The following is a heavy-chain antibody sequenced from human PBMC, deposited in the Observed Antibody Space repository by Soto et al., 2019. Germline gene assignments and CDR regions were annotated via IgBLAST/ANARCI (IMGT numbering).Heavy chain of an antibody. CDR1: GGSISSYY. Sequence: SETLSLTCAVSGGSISSYYWSWIRQPPGKGLEWIGYIYYSGSTNYNPSLKSRVTISVDTSKNQFSLKLSSVTAADTAVYYCARNAYDYVWGSSDYYFDYWGQGTLVTVSS. CDR2: IYYSGST. V-gene: IGHV4-59*08. D-gene: IGHD3-16*01. J-gene: IGHJ4*02. CDR3: ARNAYDYVWGSSDYYFDY.